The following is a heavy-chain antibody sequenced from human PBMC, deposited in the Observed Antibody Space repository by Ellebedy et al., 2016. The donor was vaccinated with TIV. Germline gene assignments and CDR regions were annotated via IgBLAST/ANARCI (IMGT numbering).Heavy chain of an antibody. CDR1: GFSVSTSGRS. CDR2: IDWDDDK. D-gene: IGHD2-15*01. J-gene: IGHJ4*02. Sequence: SGPTLVXPTQTLTLTCTVSGFSVSTSGRSVSWIRQSPGKALKWLARIDWDDDKYYNTSLQTRLTISKDTSKNQVFLTMTNMDPVDTGTYYCARIGAKESGSSWAFDYWGQGTLVTVSS. CDR3: ARIGAKESGSSWAFDY. V-gene: IGHV2-70*11.